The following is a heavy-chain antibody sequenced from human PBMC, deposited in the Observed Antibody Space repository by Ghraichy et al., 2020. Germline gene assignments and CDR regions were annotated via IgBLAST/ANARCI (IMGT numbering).Heavy chain of an antibody. V-gene: IGHV4-39*01. CDR3: ARLGGSSGYWTQH. CDR1: GGSISSSSYY. J-gene: IGHJ1*01. Sequence: SETLSLTCTVSGGSISSSSYYWGWIRQPPGKGLEWIGSMYYSGSTYYNPSLKSRVTISVDTSKNQFSLKLSSVTAADTAVYYCARLGGSSGYWTQHWGQGTLVTVSS. D-gene: IGHD3-22*01. CDR2: MYYSGST.